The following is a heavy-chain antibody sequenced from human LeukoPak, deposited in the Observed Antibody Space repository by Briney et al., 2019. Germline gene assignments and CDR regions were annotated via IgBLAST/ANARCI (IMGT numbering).Heavy chain of an antibody. CDR2: MNPNSGNT. CDR1: GYTFTSYD. D-gene: IGHD2-15*01. Sequence: VASVKVSCKASGYTFTSYDINWVRQATGQGLEWMGWMNPNSGNTGYAQKFQGRVTMTRNTSISTAYMELSSLRSEDTAVYYCARVRCSGGSCYFDYWGQGTLVTVSS. V-gene: IGHV1-8*01. CDR3: ARVRCSGGSCYFDY. J-gene: IGHJ4*02.